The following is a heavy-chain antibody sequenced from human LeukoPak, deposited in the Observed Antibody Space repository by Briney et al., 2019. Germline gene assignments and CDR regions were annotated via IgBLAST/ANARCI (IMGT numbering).Heavy chain of an antibody. Sequence: HWESLKISCTGSGYSFTSYWIGWVRQMPGKGLEWMGIIYPGDSDTRYSPSFQGQVTISADKSISTAYLQWSSLKASDTAMYYCARRLFRDGYNYDYWGQGTLVTVSS. V-gene: IGHV5-51*01. D-gene: IGHD5-24*01. CDR1: GYSFTSYW. J-gene: IGHJ4*02. CDR2: IYPGDSDT. CDR3: ARRLFRDGYNYDY.